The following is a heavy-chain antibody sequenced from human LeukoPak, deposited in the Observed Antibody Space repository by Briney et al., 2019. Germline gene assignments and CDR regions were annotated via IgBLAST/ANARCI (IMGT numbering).Heavy chain of an antibody. CDR2: IRYDGSNK. CDR1: GFTFSSYA. CDR3: AKFGSGTVVTPSWYFDL. D-gene: IGHD4-23*01. V-gene: IGHV3-30*02. J-gene: IGHJ2*01. Sequence: GGSLRLSCAASGFTFSSYAMHWVRQAPGKGLEWVAFIRYDGSNKYYADSVKGRFTISRDNSKNTLYLQMNSLRAEDTAVYYCAKFGSGTVVTPSWYFDLWGRGTLVTVSS.